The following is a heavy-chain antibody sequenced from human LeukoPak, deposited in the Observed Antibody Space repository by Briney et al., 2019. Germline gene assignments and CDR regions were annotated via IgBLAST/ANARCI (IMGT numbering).Heavy chain of an antibody. Sequence: SETPSLTCTVSGGSISSHYWSWIRQPPGKGLEWLGYIYYTGSTNYNPSFKSRVTISLDTSKTQFSLKLTSVTAADTAVYYCARQSGGGSYYYFYYWGQGTLVTVSS. J-gene: IGHJ4*02. CDR1: GGSISSHY. CDR2: IYYTGST. CDR3: ARQSGGGSYYYFYY. V-gene: IGHV4-59*08. D-gene: IGHD1-26*01.